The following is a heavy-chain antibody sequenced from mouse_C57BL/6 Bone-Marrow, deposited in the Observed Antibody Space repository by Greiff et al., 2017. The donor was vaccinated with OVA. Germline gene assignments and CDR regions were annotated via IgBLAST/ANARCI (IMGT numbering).Heavy chain of an antibody. Sequence: VQLQQSGAELARPGASVKLSCKASGYTFTSYGISWVKQRTGQGLEWIGEIYPRSGNTYYNEKFKGKATLTVATSSSTAYLQLRSLTSRGCAVDLCVWSSGSCSWLAYWGREPLVTVSA. V-gene: IGHV1-81*01. CDR2: IYPRSGNT. CDR1: GYTFTSYG. J-gene: IGHJ3*01. CDR3: VWSSGSCSWLAY. D-gene: IGHD1-1*01.